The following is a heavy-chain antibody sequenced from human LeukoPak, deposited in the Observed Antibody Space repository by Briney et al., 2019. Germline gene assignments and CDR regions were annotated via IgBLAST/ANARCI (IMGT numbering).Heavy chain of an antibody. Sequence: GGSLRLSCAASGFTFSIYGMHWARQAPGKGLDWVAYIRYDGSNKQYADSVKGRFTISRDNSRNTLYLQMNSLRAEDTAVYYCARSPSPNYDFWSGHNWFDPWGQGTLVTVSS. CDR2: IRYDGSNK. CDR1: GFTFSIYG. J-gene: IGHJ5*02. D-gene: IGHD3-3*01. V-gene: IGHV3-30*02. CDR3: ARSPSPNYDFWSGHNWFDP.